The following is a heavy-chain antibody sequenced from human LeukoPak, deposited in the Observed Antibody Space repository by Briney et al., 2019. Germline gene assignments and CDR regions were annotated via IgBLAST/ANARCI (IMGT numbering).Heavy chain of an antibody. Sequence: GGSLRLSCAASGFTFSSYSMNWVRQAPGKGLEWVSYISSSSSTIYYADSVKGRFTISRDNAKNSLYLQMNSLRAEDTAVYYCARDYPTEAHCGGDCPKSSAFDIWGQGTMVTVSS. CDR2: ISSSSSTI. J-gene: IGHJ3*02. CDR3: ARDYPTEAHCGGDCPKSSAFDI. D-gene: IGHD2-21*02. V-gene: IGHV3-48*04. CDR1: GFTFSSYS.